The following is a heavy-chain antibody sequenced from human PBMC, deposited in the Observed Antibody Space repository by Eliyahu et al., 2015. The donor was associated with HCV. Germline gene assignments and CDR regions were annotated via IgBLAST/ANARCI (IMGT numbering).Heavy chain of an antibody. J-gene: IGHJ4*02. D-gene: IGHD3-22*01. CDR3: ARSYYYDSSGYYFLPPFDY. CDR2: INHSGST. V-gene: IGHV4-34*01. Sequence: QVQLQQWGAGLLKPSETLSLTCAVYGGSFSGYYWSWIRQPPGKGLEWIGEINHSGSTNYNPSLKSRVTISVDTSKNQFSLKLSSVTAADTAVYYCARSYYYDSSGYYFLPPFDYWGQGTLVTVSS. CDR1: GGSFSGYY.